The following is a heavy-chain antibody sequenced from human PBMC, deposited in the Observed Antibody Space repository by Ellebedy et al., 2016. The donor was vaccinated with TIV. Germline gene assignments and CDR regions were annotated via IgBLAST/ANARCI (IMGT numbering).Heavy chain of an antibody. D-gene: IGHD3-22*01. CDR1: GFTFRTYG. Sequence: PGGSLRLSCAPSGFTFRTYGMHWVRQAPGKGLEWVAVIWYDGSNKYYADSVTCRFAISRDNSKNTVFLQMNGLRAEYTAVYYGAREEPHSLRSSGYRNAFDYWGQGTLVIVSS. V-gene: IGHV3-30*19. CDR3: AREEPHSLRSSGYRNAFDY. CDR2: IWYDGSNK. J-gene: IGHJ4*02.